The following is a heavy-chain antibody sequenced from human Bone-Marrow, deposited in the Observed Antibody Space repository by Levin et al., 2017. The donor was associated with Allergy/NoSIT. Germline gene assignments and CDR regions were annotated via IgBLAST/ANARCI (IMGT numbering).Heavy chain of an antibody. CDR1: GDSITTSY. J-gene: IGHJ1*01. D-gene: IGHD3-10*01. V-gene: IGHV4-59*01. Sequence: SQTLSLTCTVSGDSITTSYWSWIRQPPGKGLEWIGYVYSSGSTNYNPSLKSRVTISIDTSKNQFSLKLSSVTPADTAVYYCAREGSGNFNAEYFQYWGQGTLVAVSS. CDR3: AREGSGNFNAEYFQY. CDR2: VYSSGST.